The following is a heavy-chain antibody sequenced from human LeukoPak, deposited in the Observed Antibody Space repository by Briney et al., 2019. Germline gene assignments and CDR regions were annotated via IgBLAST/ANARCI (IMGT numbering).Heavy chain of an antibody. V-gene: IGHV3-13*01. Sequence: PGGSLRLSCAASGFTFSSYDMHWVRQATGKGLEWVSAIGTAGDTYYPGSVKGRFTISRENAKDSLYLQMNSLRAEDTAVYYCARAFPGVGATDYWGQGTLVTVSS. CDR1: GFTFSSYD. J-gene: IGHJ4*02. CDR2: IGTAGDT. CDR3: ARAFPGVGATDY. D-gene: IGHD1-26*01.